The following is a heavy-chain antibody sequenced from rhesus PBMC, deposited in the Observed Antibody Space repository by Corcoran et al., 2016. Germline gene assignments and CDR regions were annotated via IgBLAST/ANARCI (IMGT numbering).Heavy chain of an antibody. CDR3: ARDHLANPYYEDDYGYYYYGLDS. V-gene: IGHV4-106*01. D-gene: IGHD3-9*01. Sequence: QVQLQESGPGLVKPSETLSLTCAASGGPISDDYYWSWIRQPPGKGLEWIGYIYGSGGGNNYNPSLQKRLTISIDTSKNQFALKLGSVTAADTAVYYCARDHLANPYYEDDYGYYYYGLDSWGQGVVVTVSS. J-gene: IGHJ6*01. CDR1: GGPISDDYY. CDR2: IYGSGGGN.